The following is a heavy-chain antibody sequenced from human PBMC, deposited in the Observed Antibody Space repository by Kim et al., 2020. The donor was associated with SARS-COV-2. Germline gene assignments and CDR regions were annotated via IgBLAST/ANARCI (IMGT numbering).Heavy chain of an antibody. D-gene: IGHD3-10*01. Sequence: GGSLRLSCAASGFTFDDYDMSWVRQAPGKGLEWVSGIDWNGGSTGYADSVKGRFTISRDNAKNSLYLQMNSLRAEDTALYHCARSPLNYGSGSPHYYSAMDVWGQGTTVTVSS. CDR1: GFTFDDYD. J-gene: IGHJ6*01. V-gene: IGHV3-20*01. CDR3: ARSPLNYGSGSPHYYSAMDV. CDR2: IDWNGGST.